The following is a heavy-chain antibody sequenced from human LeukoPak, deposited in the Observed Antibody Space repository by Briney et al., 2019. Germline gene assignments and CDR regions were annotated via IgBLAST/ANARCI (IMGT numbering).Heavy chain of an antibody. CDR3: ARSRAAARGPFDY. CDR2: ISYDGSNR. Sequence: GGSLRLSCAASGFTFSSYAMHWVRQAPGKGLEWVAVISYDGSNRYYADSVKGRLTISRDNSKNTLYLQMNSLRAEDTAVYYCARSRAAARGPFDYWGQGTLVTVSS. D-gene: IGHD6-6*01. V-gene: IGHV3-30-3*01. CDR1: GFTFSSYA. J-gene: IGHJ4*02.